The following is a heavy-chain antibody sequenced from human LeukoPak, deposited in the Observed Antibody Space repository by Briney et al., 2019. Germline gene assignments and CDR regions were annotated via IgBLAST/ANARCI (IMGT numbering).Heavy chain of an antibody. CDR1: GGSVSSGSYY. Sequence: SETLSLTCTVSGGSVSSGSYYWSWIRQPPGKGLEWIGYIYYSGSTNYNPSLKGRVTISVDTSKNQFSLKLSSVTAADTAVYYCARELYSSSSIAFDYWGQGTLVTVSS. J-gene: IGHJ4*02. V-gene: IGHV4-61*01. CDR3: ARELYSSSSIAFDY. CDR2: IYYSGST. D-gene: IGHD6-13*01.